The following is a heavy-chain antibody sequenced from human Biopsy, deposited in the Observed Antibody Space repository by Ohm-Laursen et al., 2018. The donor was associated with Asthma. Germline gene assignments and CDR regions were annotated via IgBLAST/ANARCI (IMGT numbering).Heavy chain of an antibody. V-gene: IGHV3-30*18. CDR3: AKRRGYSGHDNDY. CDR2: ISYDGNHK. Sequence: SLRLSCAASGFMFSSFGMHWVRQAPGKGLEWVAVISYDGNHKFYEDSVKGRFTISRDNSKNTLYLQMNSLRTKDTAVYYCAKRRGYSGHDNDYWGQGTLVIVSS. CDR1: GFMFSSFG. D-gene: IGHD5-12*01. J-gene: IGHJ4*02.